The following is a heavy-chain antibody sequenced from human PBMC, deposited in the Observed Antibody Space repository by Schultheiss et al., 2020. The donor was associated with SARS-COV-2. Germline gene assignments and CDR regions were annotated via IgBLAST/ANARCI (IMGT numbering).Heavy chain of an antibody. D-gene: IGHD3-10*01. CDR2: IYYSGST. V-gene: IGHV4-39*01. J-gene: IGHJ4*02. Sequence: SETLSLTCTVSGGSISSSTYYWGWIRQPPGKGLEWIGSIYYSGSTYYNPSLKSRVTISVDTSKNQFSLKLSSVTAADTAVYYCASQDYYGSGRQFDYWGQGTLVTVSS. CDR1: GGSISSSTYY. CDR3: ASQDYYGSGRQFDY.